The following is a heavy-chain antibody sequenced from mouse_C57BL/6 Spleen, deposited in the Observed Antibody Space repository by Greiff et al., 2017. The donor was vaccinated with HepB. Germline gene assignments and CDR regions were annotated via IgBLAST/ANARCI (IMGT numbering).Heavy chain of an antibody. CDR1: GYAFSSSW. J-gene: IGHJ2*01. D-gene: IGHD2-5*01. CDR3: ASHYYSKDY. Sequence: LVESGPELVKPGASVKISCKASGYAFSSSWMNWVKQRPGKGLEWIGRIYPGDGDTNYNGKFKGKATLTADKSSSTAYMQLSSLTSEDSAVYVCASHYYSKDYWGQGTTLTVSS. CDR2: IYPGDGDT. V-gene: IGHV1-82*01.